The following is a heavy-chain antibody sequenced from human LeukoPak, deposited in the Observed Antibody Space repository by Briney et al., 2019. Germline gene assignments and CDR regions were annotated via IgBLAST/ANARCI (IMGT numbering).Heavy chain of an antibody. Sequence: PGGSLRLSCAASGFIFSDYWMHWVRQAPGKGLVWVSRINTDGGFTRYADSVQGRFIISRDTAKNTLFLQMNSLRAEDTAAYYCAREAKVGGALQYWGQGILVTVSS. CDR1: GFIFSDYW. D-gene: IGHD1-26*01. V-gene: IGHV3-74*01. J-gene: IGHJ4*02. CDR2: INTDGGFT. CDR3: AREAKVGGALQY.